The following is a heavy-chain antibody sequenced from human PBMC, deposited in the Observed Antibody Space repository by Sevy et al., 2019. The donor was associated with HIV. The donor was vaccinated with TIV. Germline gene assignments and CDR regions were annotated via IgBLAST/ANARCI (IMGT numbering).Heavy chain of an antibody. Sequence: ASVKVSCKTSGGTFSDYAFSWVRQAPGQGLEWMGSINPIFDTANYAQKFQGRVTITADESTSKVYMELSSLRSEDSAIFYCAGEEDASSSLHYYMDVWGKGTTVTVSS. CDR3: AGEEDASSSLHYYMDV. D-gene: IGHD6-6*01. CDR2: INPIFDTA. J-gene: IGHJ6*03. V-gene: IGHV1-69*13. CDR1: GGTFSDYA.